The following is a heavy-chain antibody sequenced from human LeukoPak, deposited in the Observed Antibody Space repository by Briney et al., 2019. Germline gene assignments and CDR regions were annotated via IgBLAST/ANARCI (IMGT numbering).Heavy chain of an antibody. CDR2: IYPRDGST. V-gene: IGHV1-46*01. CDR3: ARDLEGAEGYFDY. CDR1: GYTFTSNY. J-gene: IGHJ4*02. D-gene: IGHD1-26*01. Sequence: ASVKVSRKASGYTFTSNYIHWVRQAPGQGLEWMGMIYPRDGSTSYAQKFQGRVTITADESTSTAYMELSSLRSEDTAVYYCARDLEGAEGYFDYWGQGTLVTVSS.